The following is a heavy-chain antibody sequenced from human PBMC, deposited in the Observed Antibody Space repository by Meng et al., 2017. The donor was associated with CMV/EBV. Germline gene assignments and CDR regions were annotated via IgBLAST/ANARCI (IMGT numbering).Heavy chain of an antibody. J-gene: IGHJ6*02. V-gene: IGHV3-30-3*01. CDR1: GFTFSSYA. CDR2: ISYDGSNK. CDR3: ACYYYYGMDV. Sequence: GGSLRLSCAASGFTFSSYAMHWVRQAPGKGLEWVAVISYDGSNKYYADSVKGRFTISRDNAKNSLYLQMNSLRAEDTAVYYCACYYYYGMDVWGQGTTVTVSS.